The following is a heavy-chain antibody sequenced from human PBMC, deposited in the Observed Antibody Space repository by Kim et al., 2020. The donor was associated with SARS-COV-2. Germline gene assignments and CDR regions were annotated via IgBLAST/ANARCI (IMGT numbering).Heavy chain of an antibody. Sequence: GGSLRLSCAASGFTFDDYAMHWVRQAPGKGLEWVSGISWNSGSIGYADSVKGRFTISRDNAKNSLYLQMNSLRAEDTALYYCAKEGGYSYGYGAFDIWG. CDR3: AKEGGYSYGYGAFDI. V-gene: IGHV3-9*01. CDR1: GFTFDDYA. CDR2: ISWNSGSI. J-gene: IGHJ3*02. D-gene: IGHD5-18*01.